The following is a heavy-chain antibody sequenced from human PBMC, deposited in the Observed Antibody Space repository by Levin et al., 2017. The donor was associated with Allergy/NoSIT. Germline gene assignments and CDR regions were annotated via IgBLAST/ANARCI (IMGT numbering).Heavy chain of an antibody. Sequence: SGESLKISCKASGYTFTAYYMHWVRQAPGQGLEWMGWINPNSGGTNFAEKFQGRVTMTRDTSLTTAYMELSRLKSDDTGEYYCARGTGSYRRAFDSWGQGTLLTVSS. CDR3: ARGTGSYRRAFDS. CDR2: INPNSGGT. J-gene: IGHJ4*02. D-gene: IGHD1-26*01. V-gene: IGHV1-2*02. CDR1: GYTFTAYY.